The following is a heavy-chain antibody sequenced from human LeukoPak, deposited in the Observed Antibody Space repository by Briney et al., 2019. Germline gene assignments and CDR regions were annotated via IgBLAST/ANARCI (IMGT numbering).Heavy chain of an antibody. V-gene: IGHV3-74*01. Sequence: GGSLRLSCAASGFTFSSYWMHWVRQAPGKGLVWVSRISIDGTFTTYADSVKGRFTISRDNAKNTVYLQMNSLRAEDTAVYYCAKYGQPVLRFLEWLSFDYWGQGTLVTVSS. CDR3: AKYGQPVLRFLEWLSFDY. J-gene: IGHJ4*02. CDR1: GFTFSSYW. CDR2: ISIDGTFT. D-gene: IGHD3-3*01.